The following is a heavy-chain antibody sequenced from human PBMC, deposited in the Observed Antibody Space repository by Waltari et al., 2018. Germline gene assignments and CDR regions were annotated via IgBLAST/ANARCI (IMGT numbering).Heavy chain of an antibody. D-gene: IGHD5-18*01. CDR2: IYHSGST. V-gene: IGHV4-38-2*02. J-gene: IGHJ6*03. Sequence: QVQLQESGPGLVKPSETLSLTCTVSGYSISSGYYWGWIRQPPGKGLEWIGSIYHSGSTYYNPSLKSRGTISVDTSKNQFSLKLSSVTAADTAVYYCARVGGYSYGGYMDVWGKGTTVTISS. CDR1: GYSISSGYY. CDR3: ARVGGYSYGGYMDV.